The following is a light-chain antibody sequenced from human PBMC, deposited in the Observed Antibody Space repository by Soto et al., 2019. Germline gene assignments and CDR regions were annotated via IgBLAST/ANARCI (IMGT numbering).Light chain of an antibody. J-gene: IGLJ1*01. CDR3: SSYRSRVSYV. V-gene: IGLV2-14*01. Sequence: QSALTQPASVSGSPGQSIIISCTGTSSDIGAYNFVSWYQQYPGNAPKLIIYEVHNRPSGISNRFSGSKSGNTASLTISGLQAEDEADYYCSSYRSRVSYVFGTGTKLTVL. CDR2: EVH. CDR1: SSDIGAYNF.